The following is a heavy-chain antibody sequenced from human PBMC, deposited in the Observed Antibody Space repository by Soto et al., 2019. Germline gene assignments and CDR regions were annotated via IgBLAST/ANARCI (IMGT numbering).Heavy chain of an antibody. V-gene: IGHV1-18*01. CDR2: ISAYNGNT. Sequence: GASVKVSCKASGYTFTSYGISWVRQVPGQGLEWMGWISAYNGNTNYAQKLQGRVTMTTDTSTSTACMELRSLRSDDTAVYYCARDGNPYYDFWSGYYLFDYWGQGTLVTVSS. CDR3: ARDGNPYYDFWSGYYLFDY. D-gene: IGHD3-3*01. CDR1: GYTFTSYG. J-gene: IGHJ4*02.